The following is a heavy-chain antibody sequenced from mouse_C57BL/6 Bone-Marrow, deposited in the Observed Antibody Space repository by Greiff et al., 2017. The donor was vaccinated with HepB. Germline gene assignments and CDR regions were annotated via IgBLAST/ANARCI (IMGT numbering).Heavy chain of an antibody. CDR3: ARRIELGTWFAY. CDR1: GYTFTSYW. J-gene: IGHJ3*01. Sequence: VQLQQSGAELVKPGASVKLSCKASGYTFTSYWMHWVKQRPRQGLEWIGMIHPNSGSTNYNEKFKSKATLTVDKSSSTAYMQLNSLTSEDSAVYYCARRIELGTWFAYWGQGTLVTVSA. V-gene: IGHV1-64*01. CDR2: IHPNSGST. D-gene: IGHD3-1*01.